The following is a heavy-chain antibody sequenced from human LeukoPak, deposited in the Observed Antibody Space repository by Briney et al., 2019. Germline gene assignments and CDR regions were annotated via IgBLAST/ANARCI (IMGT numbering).Heavy chain of an antibody. J-gene: IGHJ6*03. V-gene: IGHV1-69*05. CDR1: GGTFSNYA. Sequence: ASVKVSCKASGGTFSNYAISWVRQAPGQGLEWMGRIIPMFGTTNYAQKFQGRVTITTDESTSTAYVEVSSLRIEDTAVYYCASVTVTTWAPDGHMDVWGKGTTVTVSS. D-gene: IGHD4-11*01. CDR3: ASVTVTTWAPDGHMDV. CDR2: IIPMFGTT.